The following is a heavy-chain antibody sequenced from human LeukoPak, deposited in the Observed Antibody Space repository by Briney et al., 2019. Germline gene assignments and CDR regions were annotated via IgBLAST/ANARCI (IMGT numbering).Heavy chain of an antibody. CDR1: GYTFTGCY. CDR2: FDPEVGET. V-gene: IGHV1-24*01. D-gene: IGHD2-15*01. CDR3: ATDPHILDAFDI. Sequence: ASVKVSCKASGYTFTGCYMHWVRQAPGKGLEWMGGFDPEVGETIYAQKFQGRLTMTEDTSIDTAYMELRSLSSEDTAVYYCATDPHILDAFDIWGQGTMIVVSS. J-gene: IGHJ3*02.